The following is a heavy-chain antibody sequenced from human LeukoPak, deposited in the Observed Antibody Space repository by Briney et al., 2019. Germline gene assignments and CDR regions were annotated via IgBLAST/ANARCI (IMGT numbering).Heavy chain of an antibody. CDR1: GYTFTGYY. CDR2: INPNSGGT. V-gene: IGHV1-2*02. D-gene: IGHD5-24*01. J-gene: IGHJ4*02. CDR3: ARRRDGDNYYFDY. Sequence: ASVKVSCKASGYTFTGYYMHWVRQAPGQGREWVGWINPNSGGTRYAQTFQGRVTMTRDTSISTVYMEVSSLRSDDTAVYYCARRRDGDNYYFDYWGQGTLVTVSS.